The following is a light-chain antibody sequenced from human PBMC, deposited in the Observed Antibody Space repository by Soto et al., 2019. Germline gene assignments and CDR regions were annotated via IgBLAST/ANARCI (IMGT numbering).Light chain of an antibody. Sequence: QTVVTQEPSFSVSPGGTVTLTCGLTSGSVLTSHYTSWFHQTPGQPPRTLIYSTNSRSPGVPDRFSGSILGNKGALTITGAQADDEGDYYCCSYTSSGTPVFGGGTKLTVL. CDR1: SGSVLTSHY. J-gene: IGLJ3*02. CDR2: STN. CDR3: CSYTSSGTPV. V-gene: IGLV8-61*01.